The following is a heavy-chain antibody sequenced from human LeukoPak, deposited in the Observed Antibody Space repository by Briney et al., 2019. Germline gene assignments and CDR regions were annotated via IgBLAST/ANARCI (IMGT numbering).Heavy chain of an antibody. CDR1: GYTFTGYY. D-gene: IGHD5-12*01. J-gene: IGHJ4*02. CDR3: ARDPPRYDSGAPADY. CDR2: INPNSGGT. Sequence: VASVKVSCKASGYTFTGYYMHWVRQAPGQGLEWMGWINPNSGGTNYAQKFQGRVTMTRDTSISTAYMELSRLRSDDTAVYHCARDPPRYDSGAPADYWGQGTLVTVSS. V-gene: IGHV1-2*02.